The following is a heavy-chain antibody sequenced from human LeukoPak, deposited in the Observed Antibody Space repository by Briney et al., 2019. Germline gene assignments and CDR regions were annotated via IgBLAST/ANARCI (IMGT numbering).Heavy chain of an antibody. D-gene: IGHD6-19*01. J-gene: IGHJ4*02. CDR1: GFTFSSYA. V-gene: IGHV3-23*01. Sequence: GGSLRLSCAASGFTFSSYAMSWVRQAPGKGLEWVSGISGSAGSTNYADSVKGRFTISRDNSKNTLYLQINSLRAEDTAVYYCAKGRYSSGRGDFDYWGQGTLVTVSS. CDR3: AKGRYSSGRGDFDY. CDR2: ISGSAGST.